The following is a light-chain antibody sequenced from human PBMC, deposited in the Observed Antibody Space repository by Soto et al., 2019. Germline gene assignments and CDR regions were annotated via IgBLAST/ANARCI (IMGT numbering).Light chain of an antibody. CDR3: QQYGTSPRT. J-gene: IGKJ1*01. Sequence: EIVLTQSPGILSLSPGERATLSCRASQSVSSSYLAWYQQKSGQAPRLLISRASSRATGIPDRFSGSGSGTDFTLTISRLEPEDFAVYYCQQYGTSPRTFGQGTKVDIK. V-gene: IGKV3-20*01. CDR1: QSVSSSY. CDR2: RAS.